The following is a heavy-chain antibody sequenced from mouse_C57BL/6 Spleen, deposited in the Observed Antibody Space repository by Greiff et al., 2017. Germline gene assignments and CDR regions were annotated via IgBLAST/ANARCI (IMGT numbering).Heavy chain of an antibody. CDR2: INPNNGGT. CDR1: GYTFTDYY. D-gene: IGHD2-4*01. CDR3: ARIYYDYDREAFDY. J-gene: IGHJ2*01. Sequence: VQLQQSGPELVKPGASVKISCKASGYTFTDYYMNWVKQSHGKSLEWIGDINPNNGGTSYNQKFKGKATLTVDKSSSTAYIELRSLTSEDSAVYYCARIYYDYDREAFDYWGQGTTLTVSS. V-gene: IGHV1-26*01.